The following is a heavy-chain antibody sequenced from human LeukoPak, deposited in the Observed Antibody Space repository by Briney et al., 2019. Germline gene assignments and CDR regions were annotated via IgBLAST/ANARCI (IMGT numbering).Heavy chain of an antibody. CDR3: ARVSRFGELFGCFDY. Sequence: SETLSLTCTVSGGSISSGGYYWSWIRQHPGKGLEWIGYIYYSGSTYYNPSLKSRVTISVDTSKNQFSLKLRSVTAADTAVYYCARVSRFGELFGCFDYWGQGTLVTVSS. J-gene: IGHJ4*02. CDR2: IYYSGST. V-gene: IGHV4-31*03. CDR1: GGSISSGGYY. D-gene: IGHD3-10*01.